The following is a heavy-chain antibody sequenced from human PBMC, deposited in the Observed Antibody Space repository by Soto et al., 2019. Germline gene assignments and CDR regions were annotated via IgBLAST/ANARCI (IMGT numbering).Heavy chain of an antibody. V-gene: IGHV3-48*01. CDR2: ISSSSSTI. J-gene: IGHJ4*02. CDR1: GFTFSSYS. CDR3: ARDPRTIFGVVITYYFDY. D-gene: IGHD3-3*01. Sequence: EVQLVESGGGLVQPGGSLRLSCAASGFTFSSYSMNWVRQAPGKGLEWVSYISSSSSTIYYADSVKGRFTISRDNAKNSLYLQINSLRAEETAVYYCARDPRTIFGVVITYYFDYWGQGTLVTVSS.